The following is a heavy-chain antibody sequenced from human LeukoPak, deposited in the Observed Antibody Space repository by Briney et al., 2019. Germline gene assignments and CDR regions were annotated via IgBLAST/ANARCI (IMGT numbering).Heavy chain of an antibody. CDR3: AKDMAPWNDFWSGYPLDY. CDR1: GFTLDDYA. V-gene: IGHV3-9*01. Sequence: GGSLRLSCAASGFTLDDYAMHWVRQAPGKGLEWVSGISWNSGSIGYADSVKGRFTISRDNAKNSLYLQMNSLRAEDTALYYCAKDMAPWNDFWSGYPLDYWGQGTLVTVSS. J-gene: IGHJ4*02. CDR2: ISWNSGSI. D-gene: IGHD3-3*01.